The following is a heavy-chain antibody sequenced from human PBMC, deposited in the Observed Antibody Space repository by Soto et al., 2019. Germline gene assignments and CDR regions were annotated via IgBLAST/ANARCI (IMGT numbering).Heavy chain of an antibody. V-gene: IGHV1-18*01. D-gene: IGHD3-16*01. CDR1: GFTFTSYA. J-gene: IGHJ4*02. Sequence: QVHLVQSGAEVKMPGASVKVSCKASGFTFTSYAFTWVRQAPGQGLEWMGWISAYNGNTNYARNFRGRVTMTTDSYPNTVYMELGSLTSDSTAVYFCARDFTGWPPDGVDSWGQGTLVSVSA. CDR3: ARDFTGWPPDGVDS. CDR2: ISAYNGNT.